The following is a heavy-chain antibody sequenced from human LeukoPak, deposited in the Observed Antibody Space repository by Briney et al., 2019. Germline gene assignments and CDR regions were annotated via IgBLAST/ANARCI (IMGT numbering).Heavy chain of an antibody. Sequence: GESLKISYQTSGYSFTDYWIGWVRQMPGKGLEWMGIIYPGDSETRYSPSFQGQVTISADKSISTAYLQWSSLKASDTAMYYCARHPIPAMVRGGGFDYWGQGTLVTVSS. D-gene: IGHD3-10*01. CDR3: ARHPIPAMVRGGGFDY. CDR1: GYSFTDYW. J-gene: IGHJ4*02. CDR2: IYPGDSET. V-gene: IGHV5-51*01.